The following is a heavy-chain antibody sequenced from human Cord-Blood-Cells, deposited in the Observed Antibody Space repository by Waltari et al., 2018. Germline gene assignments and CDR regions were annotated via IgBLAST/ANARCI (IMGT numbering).Heavy chain of an antibody. V-gene: IGHV2-5*01. CDR2: IDWNVDK. CDR3: AHRGYWGRGPQTYYFDY. CDR1: GFSLSTSGVG. D-gene: IGHD7-27*01. Sequence: QITLKESGPTLVKPTQTLTLTCTFSGFSLSTSGVGVGWIRPPPGKALGWLALIDWNVDKRYSPYLKSRLTITKDTSKNLVVLTMTNMDPVDTATYYCAHRGYWGRGPQTYYFDYWGQGTLVTVSS. J-gene: IGHJ4*02.